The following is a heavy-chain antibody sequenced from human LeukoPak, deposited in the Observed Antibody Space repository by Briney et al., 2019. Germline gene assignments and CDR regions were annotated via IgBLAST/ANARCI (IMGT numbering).Heavy chain of an antibody. CDR3: ARDLYYYDSSGGQGY. D-gene: IGHD3-22*01. Sequence: PSETLSLTCAVYGGSFSGYYWSWIRQPPGKGLEWIGEINHSGSTNYNPSLKSRVTISVDTSKNQFSLKLSSVTAVDTAVYYCARDLYYYDSSGGQGYWGQGTLVTVSS. CDR1: GGSFSGYY. V-gene: IGHV4-34*01. J-gene: IGHJ4*02. CDR2: INHSGST.